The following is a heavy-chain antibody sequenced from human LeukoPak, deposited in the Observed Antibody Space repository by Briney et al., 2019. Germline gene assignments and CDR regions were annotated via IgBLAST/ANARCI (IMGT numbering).Heavy chain of an antibody. Sequence: ASVKVSCKASGYTFTSYDINWVRQATGQGLEWMGWMNPNSGNTGYAQKFQGRVTMTRNTSISTAYMELSSLRSEDTAVYYCARLTWPFDDDVSQTGFEYWGQGTLVTVSA. V-gene: IGHV1-8*01. D-gene: IGHD3-9*01. CDR1: GYTFTSYD. CDR3: ARLTWPFDDDVSQTGFEY. J-gene: IGHJ4*02. CDR2: MNPNSGNT.